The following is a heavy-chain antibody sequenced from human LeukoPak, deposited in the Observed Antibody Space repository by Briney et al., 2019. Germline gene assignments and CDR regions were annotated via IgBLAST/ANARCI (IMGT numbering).Heavy chain of an antibody. V-gene: IGHV4-34*01. CDR3: ARASYSYDISGWVPFDY. CDR1: CGSFSGYY. J-gene: IGHJ4*02. D-gene: IGHD3-22*01. CDR2: INHSGST. Sequence: PSETLSLTCAVYCGSFSGYYWSWIRQPPGKGLEWIGEINHSGSTTYNPSLKSRVTISGDTSENQFSLRLSSVTAADTAVYYCARASYSYDISGWVPFDYWGQGTLVTVSS.